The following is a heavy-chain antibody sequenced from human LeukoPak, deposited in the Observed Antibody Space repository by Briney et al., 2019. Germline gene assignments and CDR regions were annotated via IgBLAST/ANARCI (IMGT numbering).Heavy chain of an antibody. CDR3: ARVVSYYGSGSY. CDR2: IYYSGST. V-gene: IGHV4-39*01. J-gene: IGHJ4*02. CDR1: GGSISSSSYY. Sequence: SETLSLTCTVSGGSISSSSYYWGWIRQPPGKGLEWIGSIYYSGSTYYNPSLKSRVTISVDTSKNQFSLKLSSVTAADTAVYYCARVVSYYGSGSYWGQGTLVTVSS. D-gene: IGHD3-10*01.